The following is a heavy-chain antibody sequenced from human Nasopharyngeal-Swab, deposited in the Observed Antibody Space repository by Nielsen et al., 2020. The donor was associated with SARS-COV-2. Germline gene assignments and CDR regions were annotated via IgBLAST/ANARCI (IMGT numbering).Heavy chain of an antibody. D-gene: IGHD5-18*01. CDR1: GFTFSSYA. CDR3: AKDGMVRGAFDI. Sequence: GGSLRLSCAASGFTFSSYAVSWVRQAPGKGLEWVSAISGSGGSTYYADSVKGRFTISRDNSKNTLYLQMNSLRAEDTAVYYCAKDGMVRGAFDIWGQGTMVTVSS. V-gene: IGHV3-23*01. CDR2: ISGSGGST. J-gene: IGHJ3*02.